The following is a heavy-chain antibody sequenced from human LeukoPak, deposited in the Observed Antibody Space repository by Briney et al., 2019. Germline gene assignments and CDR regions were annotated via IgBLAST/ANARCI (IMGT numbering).Heavy chain of an antibody. CDR1: GYTLTELS. CDR3: RAGNYYYGMDV. J-gene: IGHJ6*02. V-gene: IGHV1-24*01. CDR2: FDPEDGET. Sequence: ASVKVSCKVSGYTLTELSMHWVRQAPGKGLEWMGGFDPEDGETIYAQKFQGRVTMTEDTSTDTAYMEPSSLRSEDTAVYYCRAGNYYYGMDVWGQGTTVTVSS.